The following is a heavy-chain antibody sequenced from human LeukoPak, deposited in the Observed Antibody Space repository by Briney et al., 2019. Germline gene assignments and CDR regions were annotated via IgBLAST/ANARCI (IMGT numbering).Heavy chain of an antibody. CDR1: GGTFSSYA. V-gene: IGHV1-69*13. CDR3: ARDLRRVTKTAMVTPPGY. CDR2: IIPIFGTA. D-gene: IGHD5-18*01. J-gene: IGHJ4*02. Sequence: SVKVSCKASGGTFSSYAISWVRQAPGQGLEWMGGIIPIFGTANYAQKFQGRVTITADESTSTVYMELSSLRSEDTAVYYCARDLRRVTKTAMVTPPGYWGQGTLVTVSS.